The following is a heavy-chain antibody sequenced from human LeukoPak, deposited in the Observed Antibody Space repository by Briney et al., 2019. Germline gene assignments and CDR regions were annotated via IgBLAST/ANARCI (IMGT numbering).Heavy chain of an antibody. CDR2: INHSGST. J-gene: IGHJ6*02. D-gene: IGHD3-3*01. V-gene: IGHV4-34*01. CDR3: ARRRSLRDTYYYYYGMDV. Sequence: SETLSLTCAVYGGSFSGYYWSWIRQPPGKGLEWIGEINHSGSTNYNPSLKSRVTISVDTSKNQFSLKLSSVTAADTAVYYCARRRSLRDTYYYYYGMDVWGQGTTVTVSS. CDR1: GGSFSGYY.